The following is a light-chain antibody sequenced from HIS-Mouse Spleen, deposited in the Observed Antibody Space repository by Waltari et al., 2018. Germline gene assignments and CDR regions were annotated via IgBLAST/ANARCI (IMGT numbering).Light chain of an antibody. CDR1: QGISSY. V-gene: IGKV1D-8*02. Sequence: AIWMTQSPSLLSASTGDRVTISCRISQGISSYLAWYQKKPGKAPELLIYAASTLQSGVPSRFSGSGSGTDFTLTISCLQSEDFATYYCQQYYSFPRTFGQGTKVEIK. CDR3: QQYYSFPRT. J-gene: IGKJ1*01. CDR2: AAS.